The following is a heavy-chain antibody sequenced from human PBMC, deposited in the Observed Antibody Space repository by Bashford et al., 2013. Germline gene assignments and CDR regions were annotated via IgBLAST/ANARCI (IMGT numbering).Heavy chain of an antibody. Sequence: LSLTCTVSGGSITTTNLLTGGWIRQPPGKGLGSGLGVSTIVGSTYYNPSLKSRVTVSVDTSKNQFSLKLSSVTAADTAVYYCARRIFGVLYSNWFDPLGQGTLVTPSPQ. CDR2: STIVGST. CDR1: GGSITTTNLLT. J-gene: IGHJ5*02. CDR3: ARRIFGVLYSNWFDP. V-gene: IGHV4-39*01. D-gene: IGHD3-3*01.